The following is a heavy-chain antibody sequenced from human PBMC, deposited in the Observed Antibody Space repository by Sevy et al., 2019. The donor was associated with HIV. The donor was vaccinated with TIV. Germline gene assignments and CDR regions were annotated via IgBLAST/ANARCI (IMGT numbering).Heavy chain of an antibody. CDR3: AGQFSGWYNWFDP. Sequence: ASVKVSCTTSGSTFSGYYIQWLRQAPGQGPEWMGRISPNSGDTKYASKFQGRVTMTRDTSSKTAYMELTRLTSDDTAMYYYAGQFSGWYNWFDPWGQGTLVTVSS. CDR1: GSTFSGYY. J-gene: IGHJ5*02. V-gene: IGHV1-2*06. D-gene: IGHD6-19*01. CDR2: ISPNSGDT.